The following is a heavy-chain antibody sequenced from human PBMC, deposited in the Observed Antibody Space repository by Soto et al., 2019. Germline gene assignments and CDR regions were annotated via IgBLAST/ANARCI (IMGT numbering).Heavy chain of an antibody. V-gene: IGHV1-3*01. Sequence: ASVKVSCKASGYTFTSYAMHWVRQAPGQRLEWMGWINAGNGNTKYSQKFQGRVTITRDTSAGTAYMELSSLRSEDTAVYYCARSGLYSSGSRWFDPWGQGTLVTVSS. CDR3: ARSGLYSSGSRWFDP. CDR2: INAGNGNT. J-gene: IGHJ5*02. CDR1: GYTFTSYA. D-gene: IGHD6-19*01.